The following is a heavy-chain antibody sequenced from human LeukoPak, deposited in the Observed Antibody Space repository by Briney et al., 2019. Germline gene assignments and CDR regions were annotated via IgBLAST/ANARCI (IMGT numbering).Heavy chain of an antibody. CDR1: GGSISSGDYC. CDR2: ICYSGST. CDR3: ARSLLRAGSGSYGFDP. V-gene: IGHV4-30-4*01. Sequence: PSQTLSLTCSVSGGSISSGDYCWSWIRQPPGKGLEWIGHICYSGSTHHNPSLKSRVTISVDTSKNQFSLKLSSVTATDTAVYYCARSLLRAGSGSYGFDPWGQGTLVTVSS. J-gene: IGHJ5*02. D-gene: IGHD3-10*01.